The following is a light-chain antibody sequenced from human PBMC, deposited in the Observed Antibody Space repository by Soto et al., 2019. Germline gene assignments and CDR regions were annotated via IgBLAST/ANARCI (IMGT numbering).Light chain of an antibody. Sequence: DIQMTQSPSTLSGSVGDRVTITCRASQTIISWLAWYQQKPVKAPKLLIYKASTLKSGVPSRFSGSGSGTEFTLTISSLQPDDFATYYCQHYNSYSEAFGQGTKVDNK. CDR1: QTIISW. CDR2: KAS. J-gene: IGKJ1*01. V-gene: IGKV1-5*03. CDR3: QHYNSYSEA.